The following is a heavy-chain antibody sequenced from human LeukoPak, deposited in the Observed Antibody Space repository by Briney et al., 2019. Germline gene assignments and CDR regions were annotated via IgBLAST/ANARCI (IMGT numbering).Heavy chain of an antibody. CDR2: INPSGGST. CDR1: GYAFTSYY. Sequence: ASVKVSCKASGYAFTSYYMHWVRQAPGQGLEWVGMINPSGGSTSYAQKFQGRVTMTRDMSTSTVYMELSSLRSEDTAVFYCARRAVPAATEYYFDYWGQGTLVTVSS. J-gene: IGHJ4*02. CDR3: ARRAVPAATEYYFDY. D-gene: IGHD2-2*01. V-gene: IGHV1-46*01.